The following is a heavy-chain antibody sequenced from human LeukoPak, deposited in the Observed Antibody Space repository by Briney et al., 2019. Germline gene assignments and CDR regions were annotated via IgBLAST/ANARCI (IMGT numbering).Heavy chain of an antibody. CDR2: IYYSGST. Sequence: SETLSLTCTVSGGSISSYYWSWIRQPPGKGLEWIGYIYYSGSTNYNPSLKSRVTISVDTSKNQFSLKLSSVTAADTAVYYCARSQGNWGPSRGSFDYWGQGTLVTVSS. CDR3: ARSQGNWGPSRGSFDY. V-gene: IGHV4-59*01. CDR1: GGSISSYY. J-gene: IGHJ4*02. D-gene: IGHD7-27*01.